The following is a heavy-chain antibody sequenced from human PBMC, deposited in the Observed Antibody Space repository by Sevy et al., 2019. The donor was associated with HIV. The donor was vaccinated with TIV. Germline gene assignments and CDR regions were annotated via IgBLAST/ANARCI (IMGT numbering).Heavy chain of an antibody. J-gene: IGHJ4*02. D-gene: IGHD6-19*01. CDR3: AKAGVRVGGTFDLFYFDY. Sequence: GGSLRLSCAASGFTFSTYAMSWVRQAPGKGLEWLSGISGSGVTTYYADSVKGRFTISRDNSKNTLYLQMNSLTAEDTAVYYCAKAGVRVGGTFDLFYFDYWGQGTLVTVSS. V-gene: IGHV3-23*01. CDR2: ISGSGVTT. CDR1: GFTFSTYA.